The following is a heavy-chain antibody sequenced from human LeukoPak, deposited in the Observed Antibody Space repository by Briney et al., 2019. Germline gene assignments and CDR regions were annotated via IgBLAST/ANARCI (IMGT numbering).Heavy chain of an antibody. V-gene: IGHV4-61*02. Sequence: SETLSLTCSVYGGSITSGSFYWSWIRQPAGKRLEWIGRVSNNGNTNYNPSLKSRVTISVDTSKNHFFLTLTSVSAADTPLYDCSKSAVAGPVADWGQGSLVTVSS. CDR1: GGSITSGSFY. CDR2: VSNNGNT. J-gene: IGHJ4*02. D-gene: IGHD6-19*01. CDR3: SKSAVAGPVAD.